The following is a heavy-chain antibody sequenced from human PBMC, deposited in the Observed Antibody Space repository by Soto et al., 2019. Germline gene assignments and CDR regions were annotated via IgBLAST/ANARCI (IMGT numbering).Heavy chain of an antibody. V-gene: IGHV4-31*03. CDR3: AWISSGWYSSTTDFDY. Sequence: SETLSLTCTVSGGSISSGGYYWSWIRQHPGKGLEWIGYIYYSGSTYYNPSLKSRVTISVDTSKNQFSLKLSSVTAADTAVYYCAWISSGWYSSTTDFDYRGQGTLVTVSS. CDR2: IYYSGST. D-gene: IGHD6-19*01. CDR1: GGSISSGGYY. J-gene: IGHJ4*02.